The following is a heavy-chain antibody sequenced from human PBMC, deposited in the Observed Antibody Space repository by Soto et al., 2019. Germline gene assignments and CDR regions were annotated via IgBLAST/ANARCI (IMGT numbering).Heavy chain of an antibody. CDR1: GFTFSSYA. J-gene: IGHJ6*02. CDR2: ISYDGSNK. D-gene: IGHD3-22*01. Sequence: RLSCAASGFTFSSYAMHWVRQAPGKGLEWVAVISYDGSNKYYADSVKGRFTISRDNSKNTLYLQMNSLRAEDTAVYYCARGGPDYYDSSGSLYYGMDVWGQGTTVTVYS. V-gene: IGHV3-30-3*01. CDR3: ARGGPDYYDSSGSLYYGMDV.